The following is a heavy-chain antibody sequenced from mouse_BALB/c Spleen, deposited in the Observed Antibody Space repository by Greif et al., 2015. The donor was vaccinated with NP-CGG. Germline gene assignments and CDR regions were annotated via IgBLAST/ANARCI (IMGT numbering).Heavy chain of an antibody. CDR1: GFTFSSYA. CDR2: ISSGGSYT. V-gene: IGHV5-9-1*01. D-gene: IGHD4-1*01. CDR3: ARRWDRYFDY. Sequence: EVKLVESGGGLVKPGGSLKLSCAASGFTFSSYAMSWVRQTPEKRLEWVATISSGGSYTYYPDSVKGRFTISRDNAKNTLYLQMSSPRSEDTAMYYCARRWDRYFDYWGQGTTLTVSS. J-gene: IGHJ2*01.